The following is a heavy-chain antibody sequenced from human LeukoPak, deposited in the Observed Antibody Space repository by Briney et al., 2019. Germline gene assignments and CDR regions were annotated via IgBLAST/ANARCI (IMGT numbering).Heavy chain of an antibody. CDR3: AKDWWLEPGEGAFDI. Sequence: GGSLRLSCAASGFTFSTFAMIWVRQPPGKGLEWVSSIFPSGGEIHYADSVKGRFTISRDNSKNTLYLQMNSLRAEDTAVYYCAKDWWLEPGEGAFDIWGQGTMVTVSS. J-gene: IGHJ3*02. CDR1: GFTFSTFA. D-gene: IGHD2-15*01. V-gene: IGHV3-23*01. CDR2: IFPSGGEI.